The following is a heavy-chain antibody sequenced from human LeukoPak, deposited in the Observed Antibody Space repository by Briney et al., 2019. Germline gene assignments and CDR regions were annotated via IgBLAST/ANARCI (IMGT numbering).Heavy chain of an antibody. Sequence: ASVKVSCKASGYTFTGYYMHWVRQAPGQGLEWMGRINPNSGGTYYAQKFQGRVTMTWDMSISTAYMELGSPRSDDTAVYYCARYSTGYYFVDYWGQGTLVTVSS. CDR1: GYTFTGYY. J-gene: IGHJ4*02. CDR3: ARYSTGYYFVDY. CDR2: INPNSGGT. D-gene: IGHD3-22*01. V-gene: IGHV1-2*06.